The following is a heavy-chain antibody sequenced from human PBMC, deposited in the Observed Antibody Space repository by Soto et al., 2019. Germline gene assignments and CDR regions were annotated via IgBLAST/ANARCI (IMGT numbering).Heavy chain of an antibody. CDR1: GDTFGRNA. CDR3: TKDGDSADYGY. Sequence: QVHLVQSGPEVKRPGSSVKVSCKASGDTFGRNAIHWVRQDPGQGLEWIGGIIPMFPTTNYAQTFKGRLTIYAEKSTGTAYIEMTSLRSEDTDVYYCTKDGDSADYGYCGQGTLVTVSS. CDR2: IIPMFPTT. V-gene: IGHV1-69*06. D-gene: IGHD2-21*01. J-gene: IGHJ4*02.